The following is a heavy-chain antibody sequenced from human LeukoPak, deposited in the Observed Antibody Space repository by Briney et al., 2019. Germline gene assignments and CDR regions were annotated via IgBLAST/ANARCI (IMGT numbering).Heavy chain of an antibody. V-gene: IGHV4-34*01. CDR3: ARIDYYDSSEHY. D-gene: IGHD3-22*01. CDR2: INHSGST. CDR1: GGSFSGYY. Sequence: SETLSLTCAVYGGSFSGYYWSWIRQPPGKGLEWIGEINHSGSTNYNPSLKSRVTISVGTSKNQFSLKLSSVTAADTAVYYCARIDYYDSSEHYWGQGTLVTVSS. J-gene: IGHJ4*02.